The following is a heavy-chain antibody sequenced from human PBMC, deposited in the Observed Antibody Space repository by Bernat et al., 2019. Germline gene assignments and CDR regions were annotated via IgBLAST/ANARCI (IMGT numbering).Heavy chain of an antibody. CDR2: IIPILGIA. J-gene: IGHJ4*02. D-gene: IGHD2-2*01. CDR1: GGTFSSYT. V-gene: IGHV1-69*02. Sequence: QVQLVQSGAEVKKPGSSVKVSCKASGGTFSSYTISWVRQAPGQGLEWMGRIIPILGIANYAQKFQGRVTMTADKSTSTAYMELSSLRSEDTAVYYCARDTGYCSSTSCSDYWGQGTLVTVSS. CDR3: ARDTGYCSSTSCSDY.